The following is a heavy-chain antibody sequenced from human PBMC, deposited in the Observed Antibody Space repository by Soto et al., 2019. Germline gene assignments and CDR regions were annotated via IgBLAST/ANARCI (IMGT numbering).Heavy chain of an antibody. CDR3: ARGDTAMVRLFDY. J-gene: IGHJ4*02. V-gene: IGHV3-11*05. D-gene: IGHD5-18*01. CDR2: ISSSSSYT. Sequence: VGSLRLSCAASGFTFSDYYMSWIRQAPGKGLEWVSYISSSSSYTNYADSVKGRFTISRDNAKNSLYLQMNSLRAEDTAVYYCARGDTAMVRLFDYWGQGTLVTVSS. CDR1: GFTFSDYY.